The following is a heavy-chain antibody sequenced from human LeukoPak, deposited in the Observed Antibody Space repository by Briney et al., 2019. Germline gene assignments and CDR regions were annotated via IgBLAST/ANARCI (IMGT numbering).Heavy chain of an antibody. CDR2: INWNGGST. CDR1: GFTFDDYG. Sequence: GGSLRLSCAASGFTFDDYGMSWVRQAPGKGLEWVSGINWNGGSTGYADSVKGRFTISRDNAKNSLYLQMNSLSAEDAALYYCARSVAPSRDYWGQGTLVTVSS. D-gene: IGHD2-15*01. CDR3: ARSVAPSRDY. V-gene: IGHV3-20*04. J-gene: IGHJ4*02.